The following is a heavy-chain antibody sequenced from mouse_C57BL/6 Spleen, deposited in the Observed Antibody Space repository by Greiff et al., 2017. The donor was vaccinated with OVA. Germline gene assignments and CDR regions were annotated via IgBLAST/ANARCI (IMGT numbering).Heavy chain of an antibody. CDR1: GFTFSSYG. D-gene: IGHD2-1*01. V-gene: IGHV5-6*01. J-gene: IGHJ1*03. Sequence: VQLQQSGGDLVKPGGSLKLSCAASGFTFSSYGMSWVRQTPDKRLEWVATISSGGSYTYYPDSVKGRFTISRDNAKNTLYLQMSSLKSEDTAMYYCARQGNGNYDWYFDVWGTGTTVTVSS. CDR3: ARQGNGNYDWYFDV. CDR2: ISSGGSYT.